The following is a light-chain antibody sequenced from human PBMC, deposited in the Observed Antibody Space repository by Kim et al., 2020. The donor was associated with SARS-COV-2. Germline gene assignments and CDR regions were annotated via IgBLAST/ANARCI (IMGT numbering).Light chain of an antibody. CDR3: QQYAYWRA. J-gene: IGKJ5*01. Sequence: SPGERPTLACRASQGISSSLAWYQQKPGQAPRVLIYGASARATGIPARFSGSGSGTEFTLTISNLQSEDFAVYYCQQYAYWRAFGQGTRLEIK. V-gene: IGKV3-15*01. CDR2: GAS. CDR1: QGISSS.